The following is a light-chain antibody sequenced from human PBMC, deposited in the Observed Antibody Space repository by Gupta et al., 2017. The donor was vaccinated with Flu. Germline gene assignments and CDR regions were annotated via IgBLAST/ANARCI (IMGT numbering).Light chain of an antibody. V-gene: IGKV3-11*01. CDR1: QGVSSS. Sequence: EILLTQSPATLSLSPGERATLSCRASQGVSSSLAWYQQKPGQAPRLLIYDASNRATGVPARFSGSGSGTDFTLTISSLEAEDYAVYYCQQRSKWPPLTFGGGTKVEIK. CDR2: DAS. J-gene: IGKJ4*01. CDR3: QQRSKWPPLT.